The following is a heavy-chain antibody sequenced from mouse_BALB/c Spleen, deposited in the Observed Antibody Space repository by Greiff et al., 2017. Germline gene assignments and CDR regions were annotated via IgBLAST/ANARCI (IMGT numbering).Heavy chain of an antibody. CDR2: IWGDGST. CDR3: ARGLGRGAMDY. V-gene: IGHV2-6-7*01. J-gene: IGHJ4*01. CDR1: GFSLTGYG. Sequence: QVQLKESGPGLVAPSQSLSITCTVSGFSLTGYGVNWVRQPPGKGLEWLGMIWGDGSTDYNSALKSRLSISKDNSKSQVFLKMNSLQTDDTARYYCARGLGRGAMDYWGQGTSVTVSS. D-gene: IGHD4-1*01.